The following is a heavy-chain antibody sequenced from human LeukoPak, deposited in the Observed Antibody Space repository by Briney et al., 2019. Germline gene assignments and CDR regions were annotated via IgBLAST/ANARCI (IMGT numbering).Heavy chain of an antibody. J-gene: IGHJ4*02. CDR2: ISYDGSNK. CDR1: GFTFSSYG. V-gene: IGHV3-30*03. D-gene: IGHD6-13*01. CDR3: ARGPGIAAAGGYDY. Sequence: GGSLRLSCAASGFTFSSYGMHWVRQAPGKGLEWVAVISYDGSNKYYADSVKGRFTISRDNSKNTLYLQMNSLRAEDTAVYYCARGPGIAAAGGYDYWGQGTLVTVSS.